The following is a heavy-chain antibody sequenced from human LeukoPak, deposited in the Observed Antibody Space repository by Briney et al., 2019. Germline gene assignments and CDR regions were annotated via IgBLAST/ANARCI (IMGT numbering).Heavy chain of an antibody. CDR3: ASTGMVRGVMDY. V-gene: IGHV1-69*05. Sequence: SVKVSCKASGGTFSSYAISWVRQAPGQGLEWMGGIIPIFGTANYAQKFQGRVTITTDESTSTAYMELSSLRSEDTAMYYCASTGMVRGVMDYWGQGTLVTVSS. J-gene: IGHJ4*02. CDR2: IIPIFGTA. CDR1: GGTFSSYA. D-gene: IGHD3-10*01.